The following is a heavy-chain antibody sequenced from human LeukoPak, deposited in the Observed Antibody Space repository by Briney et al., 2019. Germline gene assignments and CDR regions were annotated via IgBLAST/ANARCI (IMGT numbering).Heavy chain of an antibody. CDR3: ASYHPRYVYGDYEQNAFDI. D-gene: IGHD4-17*01. V-gene: IGHV1-18*01. CDR1: DYTFTSYG. CDR2: VSAYNGNT. Sequence: GASVKVSCKASDYTFTSYGISWVRQAPGQGLEWMGWVSAYNGNTNYAQKLQGRVTMTTDTSTSTAYMELRSLRSDDTAVYYCASYHPRYVYGDYEQNAFDIWGQGTMVTVSS. J-gene: IGHJ3*02.